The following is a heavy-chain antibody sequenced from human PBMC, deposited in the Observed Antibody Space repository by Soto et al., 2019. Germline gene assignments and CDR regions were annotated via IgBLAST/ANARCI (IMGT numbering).Heavy chain of an antibody. J-gene: IGHJ4*02. CDR1: GFTFSTYW. V-gene: IGHV3-7*03. D-gene: IGHD3-9*01. Sequence: GGSLRLSCAASGFTFSTYWMTWVRQAPGKGLEWVANINQDGTEKYYVDSVKGRFTISRDNAKNSLYLQMNNLRAEDTAVYYCASHILPAYQRDYWGQGTLVTGSS. CDR3: ASHILPAYQRDY. CDR2: INQDGTEK.